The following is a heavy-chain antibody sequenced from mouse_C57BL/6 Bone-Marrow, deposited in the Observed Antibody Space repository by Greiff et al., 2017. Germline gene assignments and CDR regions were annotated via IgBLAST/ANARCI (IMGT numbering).Heavy chain of an antibody. V-gene: IGHV1-22*01. J-gene: IGHJ3*01. Sequence: VQLQQSGPELVKPGASVKMSCKASGYTFTDYNMHWVKQSHGKSLEWIGYINPNNGGTSYNQKFKGKATLTVNKSSSTAYMELRSLTSEDSAVYYCARSKGAYYSNSWFAYWGQGTLVTVSA. CDR3: ARSKGAYYSNSWFAY. CDR1: GYTFTDYN. D-gene: IGHD2-5*01. CDR2: INPNNGGT.